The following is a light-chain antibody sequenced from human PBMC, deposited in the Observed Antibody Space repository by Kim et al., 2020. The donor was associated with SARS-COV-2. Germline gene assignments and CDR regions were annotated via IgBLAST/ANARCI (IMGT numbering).Light chain of an antibody. V-gene: IGLV1-40*01. J-gene: IGLJ2*01. CDR1: RCNIDSSYD. CDR2: DNN. CDR3: QSYDGSLSGYVV. Sequence: VTISCACGRCNIDSSYDLDWYQQLAGAAPQLLIYDNNKRPSGVPDRLSGSKFGTSASLTITGLQPEDEADYYCQSYDGSLSGYVVFGGGTQLTVL.